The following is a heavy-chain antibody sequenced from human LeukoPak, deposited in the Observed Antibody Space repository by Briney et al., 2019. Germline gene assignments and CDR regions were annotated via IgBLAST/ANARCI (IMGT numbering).Heavy chain of an antibody. Sequence: GGSLRPSCAASGFTVSSNYMSWVRQAPGKGLEWVSVIYSGGSTYYADSVKGRFTISRDNSKNTLYLQMNSLRAEDTAVYYCASQSYDILTGYYLWGQGTLVTVSS. V-gene: IGHV3-53*01. CDR1: GFTVSSNY. D-gene: IGHD3-9*01. CDR3: ASQSYDILTGYYL. J-gene: IGHJ4*02. CDR2: IYSGGST.